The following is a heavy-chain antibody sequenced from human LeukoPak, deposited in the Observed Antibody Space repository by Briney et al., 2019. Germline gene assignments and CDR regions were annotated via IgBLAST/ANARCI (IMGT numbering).Heavy chain of an antibody. CDR2: IYTSGST. Sequence: SQTLSLTCTVSGGSISSGSYYWSWIRQPAGKGLEWIGRIYTSGSTNYNPSLKSRVTISVDTSKNQFSLKLSSVTAADTAVYYCARGSIAARPRWFDPWGQGTLVTVSS. CDR1: GGSISSGSYY. CDR3: ARGSIAARPRWFDP. D-gene: IGHD6-6*01. V-gene: IGHV4-61*02. J-gene: IGHJ5*02.